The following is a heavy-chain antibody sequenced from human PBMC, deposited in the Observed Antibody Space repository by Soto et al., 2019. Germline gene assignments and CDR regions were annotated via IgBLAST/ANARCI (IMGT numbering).Heavy chain of an antibody. CDR1: GFSLSTSGVG. V-gene: IGHV2-5*01. CDR2: IYWNDDK. J-gene: IGHJ4*02. CDR3: AHRPDYNWNRNPLFDY. D-gene: IGHD1-20*01. Sequence: SGPTLVNPTQTLTLTCTFSGFSLSTSGVGVGWIRQPPGKALEWLALIYWNDDKRYSPSLKSRLTITKDTSKNQVVLTMTNMDPVDTATYYCAHRPDYNWNRNPLFDYWGQGTLVTVSS.